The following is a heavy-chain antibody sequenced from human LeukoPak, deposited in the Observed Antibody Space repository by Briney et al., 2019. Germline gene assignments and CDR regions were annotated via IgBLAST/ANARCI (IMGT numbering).Heavy chain of an antibody. CDR3: ARVKYYYGSGSYFLSSSYYYYMDV. CDR2: IYYSGST. V-gene: IGHV4-59*01. CDR1: GGSISSYY. D-gene: IGHD3-10*01. J-gene: IGHJ6*03. Sequence: SETLSLTCTVSGGSISSYYWSWIRQPPGKGLEWIGYIYYSGSTNYNPSLKSRVTISVDTSKNQFSLKLSSVTAADTAVYYCARVKYYYGSGSYFLSSSYYYYMDVWGKGTTVTISS.